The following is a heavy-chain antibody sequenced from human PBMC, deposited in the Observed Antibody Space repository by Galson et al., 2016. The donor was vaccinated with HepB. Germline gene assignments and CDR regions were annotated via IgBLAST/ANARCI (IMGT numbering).Heavy chain of an antibody. CDR3: ARHGAWNFEY. Sequence: SLRLSCAASGFSFSRRAMNWVRQAPGKGLEWVANIEGDGTKKFYVDSVKGRFAVSRDNAKNSLYLQMNSLRAEDTAIYYCARHGAWNFEYWGQGTLVTVSS. CDR2: IEGDGTKK. D-gene: IGHD4-17*01. V-gene: IGHV3-7*01. CDR1: GFSFSRRA. J-gene: IGHJ4*02.